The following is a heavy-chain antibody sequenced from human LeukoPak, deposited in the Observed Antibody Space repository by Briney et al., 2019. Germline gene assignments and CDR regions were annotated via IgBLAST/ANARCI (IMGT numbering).Heavy chain of an antibody. V-gene: IGHV3-21*01. CDR2: INDRSTHI. D-gene: IGHD2-15*01. Sequence: PGGSLRLSCAASGLTFSIYSMNWVRQAPGKGLEWVSSINDRSTHIFYADSVKGRFTISRDNAKNSLYLQMNSLRAEDTAVYYCARMPHCSGTSCSSGYWGRGTLVTVSS. J-gene: IGHJ4*02. CDR3: ARMPHCSGTSCSSGY. CDR1: GLTFSIYS.